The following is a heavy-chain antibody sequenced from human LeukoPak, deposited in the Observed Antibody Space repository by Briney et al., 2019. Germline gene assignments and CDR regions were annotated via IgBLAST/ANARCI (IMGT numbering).Heavy chain of an antibody. CDR2: FYYSGTS. CDR1: GGSISSSNYY. J-gene: IGHJ5*02. CDR3: ARGRGRAVAGKNWFDP. D-gene: IGHD6-19*01. V-gene: IGHV4-39*07. Sequence: PSETLSLTCTVSGGSISSSNYYWGWIRQPPGKGLEWIGSFYYSGTSYYNPSLKSRVTISVDTSKNQFSLKLSSVTAADTAVYYCARGRGRAVAGKNWFDPWGQGTLVTVSS.